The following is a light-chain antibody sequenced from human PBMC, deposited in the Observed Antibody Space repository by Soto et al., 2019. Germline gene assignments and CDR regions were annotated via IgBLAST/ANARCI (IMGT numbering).Light chain of an antibody. Sequence: QSVLTQPPSVSAAPGQKVTISCSGSNSNIGNNYVSWYQQLPGAAPKLLIYDDNTRPSGIPDRFSGSKSGTSATLGIIGLQTGDEADYFCGTWDSSLSVVIFGGGTKLTVL. CDR1: NSNIGNNY. CDR3: GTWDSSLSVVI. V-gene: IGLV1-51*01. CDR2: DDN. J-gene: IGLJ2*01.